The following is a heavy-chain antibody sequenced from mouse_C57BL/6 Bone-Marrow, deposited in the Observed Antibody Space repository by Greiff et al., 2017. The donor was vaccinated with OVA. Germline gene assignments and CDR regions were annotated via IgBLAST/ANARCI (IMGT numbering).Heavy chain of an antibody. J-gene: IGHJ1*03. V-gene: IGHV3-6*01. CDR1: GYSITSGYY. Sequence: EVHLVESGPGLVKPSQSLSLTCSVTGYSITSGYYWNWIRQFPGNKLEWMGYISYDGSNNYNPSLKNRISITRDTSKNQFFLKLNSVTTEDTATYYCARENYYWYVDVWGTGTTVTVSS. CDR3: ARENYYWYVDV. CDR2: ISYDGSN.